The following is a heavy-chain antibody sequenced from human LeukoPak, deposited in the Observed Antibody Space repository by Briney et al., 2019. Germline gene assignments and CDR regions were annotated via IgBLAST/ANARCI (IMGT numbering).Heavy chain of an antibody. CDR2: ISSSSSYT. CDR1: GFTFSDYY. Sequence: GGSLRLSCAASGFTFSDYYMSWIRQAPGKGLEWVSYISSSSSYTNYADSVKGRFTIYRDNAKNSLYLQMNSLRAEDTAVYYCARESIAAAGSQAFDIWGQGTMVTVSS. CDR3: ARESIAAAGSQAFDI. J-gene: IGHJ3*02. D-gene: IGHD6-13*01. V-gene: IGHV3-11*06.